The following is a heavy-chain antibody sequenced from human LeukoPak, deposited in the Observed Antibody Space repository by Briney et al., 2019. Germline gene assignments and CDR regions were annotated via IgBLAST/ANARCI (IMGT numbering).Heavy chain of an antibody. Sequence: GGSLRLSCAASGFTFNTYAMSWVRQAPGKGLEWVSYISSSSSTIYYADSVKGRFTISRDNAKNSLYLQMNSLRAEDTAVYYCARSGYYYDSSGPTAGMDVWGQGTTVTVSS. CDR1: GFTFNTYA. V-gene: IGHV3-48*04. D-gene: IGHD3-22*01. J-gene: IGHJ6*02. CDR2: ISSSSSTI. CDR3: ARSGYYYDSSGPTAGMDV.